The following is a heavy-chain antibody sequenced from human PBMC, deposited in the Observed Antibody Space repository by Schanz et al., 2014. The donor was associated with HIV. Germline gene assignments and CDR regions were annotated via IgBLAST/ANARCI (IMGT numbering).Heavy chain of an antibody. CDR3: ASQYSNYDSSRRYHWYFDL. Sequence: QVPLVQSGAEVKKPGSSVKVSCKASGGTFSSFSISWVRQAPGQGLEWMGGFIPIFGTTNYAQKFQGRVTITADESTSTTYLELSSLRSEDTAVYYCASQYSNYDSSRRYHWYFDLWGRGTLVTVSS. J-gene: IGHJ2*01. V-gene: IGHV1-69*01. CDR2: FIPIFGTT. D-gene: IGHD4-4*01. CDR1: GGTFSSFS.